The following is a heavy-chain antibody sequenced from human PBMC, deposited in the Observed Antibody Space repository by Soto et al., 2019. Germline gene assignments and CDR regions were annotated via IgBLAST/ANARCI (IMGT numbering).Heavy chain of an antibody. CDR3: ASENDPYGFDL. Sequence: QVQLVQSETTQEKPGASVKVSCEAFGYSFDSYAYSWVRQAPGQGLEWMGRIGSGDTKYAQKLQGRVTMTTDTSTNTAYMELRSLRSDDTALYYFASENDPYGFDLWGQGTMVTVSS. J-gene: IGHJ3*01. CDR2: IGSGDT. V-gene: IGHV1-18*01. CDR1: GYSFDSYA.